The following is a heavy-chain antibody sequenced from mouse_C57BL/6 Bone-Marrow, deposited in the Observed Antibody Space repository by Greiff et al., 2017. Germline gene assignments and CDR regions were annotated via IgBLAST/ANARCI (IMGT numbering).Heavy chain of an antibody. CDR3: TRDISLAWFAY. Sequence: EVQGVESGEGLVKPGGSLKLSCAASGFTFSSYAMSWARQTPEKRLEWVAYISRGGDYIYYADTVKGRFTISRDNARNTRYLQMSSLKSEDTAMYYCTRDISLAWFAYWGQGTLVTVSA. D-gene: IGHD1-3*01. V-gene: IGHV5-9-1*02. CDR2: ISRGGDYI. J-gene: IGHJ3*01. CDR1: GFTFSSYA.